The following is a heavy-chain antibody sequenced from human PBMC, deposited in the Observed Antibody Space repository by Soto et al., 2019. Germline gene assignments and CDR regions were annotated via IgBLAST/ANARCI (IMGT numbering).Heavy chain of an antibody. CDR3: ARERIAAAGPTYFDY. V-gene: IGHV1-46*01. J-gene: IGHJ4*02. D-gene: IGHD6-13*01. CDR1: GYTFTSYY. CDR2: INPSGGST. Sequence: GASVKVSCKASGYTFTSYYMHWVRQAPGQGLEWMGIINPSGGSTSYAQKFQGRVTMTRDTSTSTVYMELSSLRSEDTAVYYCARERIAAAGPTYFDYWGQGTLVTVSS.